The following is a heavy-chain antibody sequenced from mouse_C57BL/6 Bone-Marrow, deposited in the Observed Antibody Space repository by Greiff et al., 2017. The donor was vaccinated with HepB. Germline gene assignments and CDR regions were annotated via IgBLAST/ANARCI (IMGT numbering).Heavy chain of an antibody. J-gene: IGHJ3*01. CDR2: IDPSDSYT. CDR3: ARPEDYYGPAY. D-gene: IGHD2-1*01. CDR1: GYTFTSYW. V-gene: IGHV1-59*01. Sequence: QVQLQQPGAELVRPGTSVKLSCKASGYTFTSYWMHWVKQRPGQGLEWIGVIDPSDSYTNYNQKFKGKATLTVDTSSSTAYMQLSSLTSEDSAVYYCARPEDYYGPAYWGQGTLVTVSA.